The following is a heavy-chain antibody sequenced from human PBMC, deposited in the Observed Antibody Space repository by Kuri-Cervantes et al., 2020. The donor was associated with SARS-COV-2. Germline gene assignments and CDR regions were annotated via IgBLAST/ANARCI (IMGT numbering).Heavy chain of an antibody. D-gene: IGHD3-22*01. CDR1: GFTFSSYA. V-gene: IGHV3-7*01. Sequence: GGSLRLSCAASGFTFSSYAMSWVRQAPGKGLEWVANIKQDGSERFYVDSVKGRFTISRDSAKNSLYLQMDSLRVEDTAVYYCARDADSSSWYAYWGQGALVTVSS. J-gene: IGHJ4*02. CDR3: ARDADSSSWYAY. CDR2: IKQDGSER.